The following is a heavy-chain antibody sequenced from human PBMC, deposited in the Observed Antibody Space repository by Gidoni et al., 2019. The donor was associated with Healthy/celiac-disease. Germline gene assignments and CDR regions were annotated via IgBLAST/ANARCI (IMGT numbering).Heavy chain of an antibody. Sequence: EVQLVESGGGFVQPGGSLRLSCAAPGFSVPLTWMHWVRQVPGKGLVWVALIETGGATTMYADSVKGRFTISRDDAKNTLYLQMNNLRVEDTAVYYCARDWYHAIDYWGQGTSVTVSS. CDR1: GFSVPLTW. CDR3: ARDWYHAIDY. CDR2: IETGGATT. J-gene: IGHJ4*02. D-gene: IGHD2-2*01. V-gene: IGHV3-74*03.